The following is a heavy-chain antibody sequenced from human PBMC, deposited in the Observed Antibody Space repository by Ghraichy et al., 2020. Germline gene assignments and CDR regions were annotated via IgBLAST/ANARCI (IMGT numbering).Heavy chain of an antibody. D-gene: IGHD5-24*01. V-gene: IGHV4-39*01. CDR2: ICYTVST. CDR1: GGSISSSDYY. J-gene: IGHJ4*02. Sequence: SETLSLTCTVSGGSISSSDYYWGWIRQPPGKGLEWIGNICYTVSTVYNPSLKSRVTMSLDTSKNQFSLNLRSLTAADTAVYYCARTPRWLQFIDYWGQGILVTVSS. CDR3: ARTPRWLQFIDY.